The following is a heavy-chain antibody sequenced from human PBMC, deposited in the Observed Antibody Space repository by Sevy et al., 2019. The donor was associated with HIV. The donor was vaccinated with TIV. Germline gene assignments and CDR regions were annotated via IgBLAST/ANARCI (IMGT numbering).Heavy chain of an antibody. CDR3: AKDLYSSVWPWAFDY. D-gene: IGHD4-4*01. Sequence: GGSLRLSCVASGFTISDYAMSWVRQAPGKGLEWVAGISSRGDGTYYADSVKGRFTISRDNLKNTLYLQMNSLRAEDTATYYCAKDLYSSVWPWAFDYWGQGTPVTVSS. J-gene: IGHJ4*02. V-gene: IGHV3-23*01. CDR1: GFTISDYA. CDR2: ISSRGDGT.